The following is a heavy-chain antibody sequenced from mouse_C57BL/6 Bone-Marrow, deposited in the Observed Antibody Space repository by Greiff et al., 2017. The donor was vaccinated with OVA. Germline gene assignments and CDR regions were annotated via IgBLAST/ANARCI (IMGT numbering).Heavy chain of an antibody. Sequence: QVQLQQPGAELVKPGASVKLSCKASGYTFTSYWMHWVKQRPGRGLEWIGSIDPSNGGTKYNEKFKSKATLTVDKPSSTAYMQLSSLTSEDSAVYYGAREITTVVERYAKNYWGQGTTGTGSS. CDR3: AREITTVVERYAKNY. CDR2: IDPSNGGT. D-gene: IGHD1-1*01. J-gene: IGHJ4*01. V-gene: IGHV1-72*01. CDR1: GYTFTSYW.